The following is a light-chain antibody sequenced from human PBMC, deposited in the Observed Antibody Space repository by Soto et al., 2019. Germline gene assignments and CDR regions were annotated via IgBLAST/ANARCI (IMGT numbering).Light chain of an antibody. Sequence: QSLLTQAASVSGSPGQSITIACTGTISDVGGYNYVSWYQQHPGKAPKLMIYEVSNRPSGVSNRFSGSKSGNTASLTISGLQAEDEADYYCRSYTSSSTYVFGTGTKVTVL. V-gene: IGLV2-14*01. J-gene: IGLJ1*01. CDR3: RSYTSSSTYV. CDR1: ISDVGGYNY. CDR2: EVS.